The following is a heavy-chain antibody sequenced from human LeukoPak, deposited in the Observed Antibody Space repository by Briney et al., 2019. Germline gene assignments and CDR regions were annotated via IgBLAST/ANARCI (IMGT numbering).Heavy chain of an antibody. CDR3: ARFRDSSSWYFDY. Sequence: GESLKISWKGSGYSFTSYWNGWVRQISGKGLEWMGIIYLGDSDTRYSPSFQGQVTISADKSISTAYLQWSSLKASDTAMYYCARFRDSSSWYFDYWGQGTLVTVSS. V-gene: IGHV5-51*01. J-gene: IGHJ4*02. CDR1: GYSFTSYW. CDR2: IYLGDSDT. D-gene: IGHD6-13*01.